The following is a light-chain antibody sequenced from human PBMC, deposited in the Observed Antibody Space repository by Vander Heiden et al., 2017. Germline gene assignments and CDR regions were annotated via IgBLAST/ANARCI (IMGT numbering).Light chain of an antibody. Sequence: SMFTPPPSVTAAPGQKGTLSCSGSSANSGKNDVSWYQQLPGTAPKHPIYDKTKRPPGIPDRFSGSKSRRPATLGITGLLPGDEAEYYCGTWDSSLSVSVVFGGGTKLTVL. CDR3: GTWDSSLSVSVV. CDR1: SANSGKND. CDR2: DKT. V-gene: IGLV1-51*01. J-gene: IGLJ2*01.